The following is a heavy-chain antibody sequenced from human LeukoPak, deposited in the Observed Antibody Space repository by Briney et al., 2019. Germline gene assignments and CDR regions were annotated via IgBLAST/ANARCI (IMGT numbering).Heavy chain of an antibody. CDR1: GGSISSSSYY. Sequence: SETLSLTCTVSGGSISSSSYYWGWIRQPPGKGLEWIGSIYYSGSTYYNPSLKSRVTISVDTSKNQFSLKLSSVTAADTAVYYCARGKDYHDYSYWGQGTLVTVSS. D-gene: IGHD4-17*01. V-gene: IGHV4-39*07. CDR3: ARGKDYHDYSY. CDR2: IYYSGST. J-gene: IGHJ4*02.